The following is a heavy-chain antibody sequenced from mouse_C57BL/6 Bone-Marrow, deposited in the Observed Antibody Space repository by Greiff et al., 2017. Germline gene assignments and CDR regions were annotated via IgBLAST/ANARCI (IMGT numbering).Heavy chain of an antibody. Sequence: EVHLVESGGGLVQPGGSLSLSCAASGFTFTDYYMSWVRQPPGKALEWLGFIRNKANGYTTEYSASVKGRFTISRDNSQSILYLQMNALRAEDSATYYCARYDYGSSSWFAYWGQGTLVTVSA. V-gene: IGHV7-3*01. CDR2: IRNKANGYTT. J-gene: IGHJ3*01. CDR1: GFTFTDYY. D-gene: IGHD1-1*01. CDR3: ARYDYGSSSWFAY.